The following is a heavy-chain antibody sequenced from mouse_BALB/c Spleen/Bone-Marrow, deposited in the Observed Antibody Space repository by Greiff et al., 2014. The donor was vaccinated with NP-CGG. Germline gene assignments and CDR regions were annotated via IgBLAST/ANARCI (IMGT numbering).Heavy chain of an antibody. D-gene: IGHD3-1*01. CDR1: GYSITSDYT. J-gene: IGHJ4*01. Sequence: EVKLVQSGPGLVKPSRSLSLTCTVTGYSITSDYTWNWIRQFPGNHLEWMGYTSYSGSTSYNPSLKSRISITRDTSKNQFFLKLNSVTTEDTATYYGARVWYRAHWGQGTSVTVSS. CDR2: TSYSGST. V-gene: IGHV3-2*02. CDR3: ARVWYRAH.